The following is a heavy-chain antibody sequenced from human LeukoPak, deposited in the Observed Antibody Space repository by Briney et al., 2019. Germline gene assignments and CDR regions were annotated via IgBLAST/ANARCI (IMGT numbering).Heavy chain of an antibody. Sequence: SETLSLTCAVSGGSISSGGYSWSWIRQPPGKGLEWIGYIYHSGSTYCNPSLKSRVTISVDRSKNQFSLKLSSVTAADTAVYYCARLVNYYGSGSYYKPLGAFDIWGQGTMVTVSS. J-gene: IGHJ3*02. CDR3: ARLVNYYGSGSYYKPLGAFDI. CDR2: IYHSGST. CDR1: GGSISSGGYS. D-gene: IGHD3-10*01. V-gene: IGHV4-30-2*01.